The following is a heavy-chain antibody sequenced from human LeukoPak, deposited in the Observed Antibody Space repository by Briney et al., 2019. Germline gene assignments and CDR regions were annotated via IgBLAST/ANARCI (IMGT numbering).Heavy chain of an antibody. J-gene: IGHJ4*02. D-gene: IGHD3-22*01. V-gene: IGHV1-69*01. CDR3: AREVLTYYYDSSGYYLDY. CDR2: IIPIFGTA. CDR1: GGTFSSYA. Sequence: SPVTVSCKASGGTFSSYAISWVRQAPGQGLEWMGGIIPIFGTANYAQKFQGRVTITADESTSTAYMELSSLRSEDTAVYYCAREVLTYYYDSSGYYLDYWGQGTLVTVSS.